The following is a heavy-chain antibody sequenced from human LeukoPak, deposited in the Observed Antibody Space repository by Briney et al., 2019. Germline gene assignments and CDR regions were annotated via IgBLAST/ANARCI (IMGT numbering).Heavy chain of an antibody. J-gene: IGHJ4*02. D-gene: IGHD3-10*01. CDR1: VGSISSYY. Sequence: PSETLSLTCTVSVGSISSYYWSWIRQPAGKGLEGIGRIYTSGSTNYNPSLKSRVTMSVDTSKNQFSLKLSSVTAADTAVYYCASLAWFGESFDYWGQGTLVTVSS. CDR3: ASLAWFGESFDY. V-gene: IGHV4-4*07. CDR2: IYTSGST.